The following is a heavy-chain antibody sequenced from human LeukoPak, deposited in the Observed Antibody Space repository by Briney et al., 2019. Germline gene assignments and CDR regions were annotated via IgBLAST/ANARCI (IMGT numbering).Heavy chain of an antibody. CDR2: INHSGST. D-gene: IGHD6-13*01. CDR1: GGSFSGYY. CDR3: ARVPLRIAAAGTFGY. J-gene: IGHJ4*02. V-gene: IGHV4-34*01. Sequence: SETLSLTCAVYGGSFSGYYWSWIRQPPGKGLEWIGEINHSGSTNYNPSLKSRVTISVDTSKNQFSLKLSSVTAADTAVYYCARVPLRIAAAGTFGYWGQGTLVTVSS.